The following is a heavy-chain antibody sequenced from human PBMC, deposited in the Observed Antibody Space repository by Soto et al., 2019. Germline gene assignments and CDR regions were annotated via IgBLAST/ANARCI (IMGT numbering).Heavy chain of an antibody. D-gene: IGHD2-8*01. Sequence: GESLKISCAASGFTFSSYGMHWVRQAPGKGLEWVAVIWYDGSNKYYADSVKGRFTISRDNSKNTLYLQMNSLRAEDTAVYYCARDDTCTNGVCYSYYGMDVWGQGTTVTVSS. CDR1: GFTFSSYG. J-gene: IGHJ6*02. CDR2: IWYDGSNK. V-gene: IGHV3-33*01. CDR3: ARDDTCTNGVCYSYYGMDV.